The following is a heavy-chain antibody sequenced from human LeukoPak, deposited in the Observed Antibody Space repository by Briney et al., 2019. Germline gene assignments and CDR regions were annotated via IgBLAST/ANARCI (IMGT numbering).Heavy chain of an antibody. Sequence: TSETLSLTCAVYGGSFSGYYWSWIRQPPGKGLEWIGEINHSGSTNYNPSLKSRVTISVDTSKNQFSLKLSSVTAADTAVYYCARGQQLLDYWGQGTLVTVSS. CDR1: GGSFSGYY. J-gene: IGHJ4*02. V-gene: IGHV4-34*01. D-gene: IGHD6-13*01. CDR3: ARGQQLLDY. CDR2: INHSGST.